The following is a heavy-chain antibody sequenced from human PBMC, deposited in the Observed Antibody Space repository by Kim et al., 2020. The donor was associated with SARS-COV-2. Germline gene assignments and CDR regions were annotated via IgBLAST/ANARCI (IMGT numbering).Heavy chain of an antibody. D-gene: IGHD1-26*01. CDR3: AKSGSGSYPSLYDY. CDR1: GFTFSSYG. V-gene: IGHV3-30*18. Sequence: GGSLRLSCAASGFTFSSYGMHWVRQAPGKGLEWVAVISYDGCNKYYADSVKGRFTISRDNSKNTLYLQMNSLRAEDTAVYYCAKSGSGSYPSLYDYWGQGTLVTVSS. J-gene: IGHJ4*02. CDR2: ISYDGCNK.